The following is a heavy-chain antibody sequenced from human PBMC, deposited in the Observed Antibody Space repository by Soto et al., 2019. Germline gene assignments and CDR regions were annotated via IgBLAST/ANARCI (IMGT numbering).Heavy chain of an antibody. Sequence: QVQLVQSGAEVKKPGSSVKVSCKASGGTFSSYAISWVRQAPGQGLEWMGGIIPIFGTANYAQKFQGRVTITADKSRSTAYMELSSLGSEDTAVYYCTVHYYDSSGYLYYFDYWGQGTLVTVSS. D-gene: IGHD3-22*01. CDR2: IIPIFGTA. CDR3: TVHYYDSSGYLYYFDY. J-gene: IGHJ4*02. CDR1: GGTFSSYA. V-gene: IGHV1-69*06.